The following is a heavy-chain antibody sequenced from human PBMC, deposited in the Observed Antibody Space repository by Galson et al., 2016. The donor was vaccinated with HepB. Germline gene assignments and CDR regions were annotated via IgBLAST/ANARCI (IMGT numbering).Heavy chain of an antibody. J-gene: IGHJ4*02. Sequence: SVKVSCKASGGTFSSYAISWVRQAPGQGLEWTGGIIPVFVTANYAQKFQGRVTISADKSTSTAYMEVSSLRSEDTAVYYCARSRETGDLYYFDYWGQGTLVTVSS. CDR2: IIPVFVTA. V-gene: IGHV1-69*06. CDR1: GGTFSSYA. CDR3: ARSRETGDLYYFDY. D-gene: IGHD7-27*01.